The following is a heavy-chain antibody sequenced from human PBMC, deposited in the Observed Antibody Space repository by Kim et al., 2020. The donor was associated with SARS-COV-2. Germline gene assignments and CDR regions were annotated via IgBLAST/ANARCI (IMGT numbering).Heavy chain of an antibody. CDR1: GLTVRSNY. Sequence: GGSLRLSCAVSGLTVRSNYMSWVRQAPGKGLEWVSVLYRGGSTYYAASVKGPFTISRDNSNNTLYLQMNNLRADDTAVYYCARSYYSRPTATRRLHFDFWGQGTLVTVSS. J-gene: IGHJ4*02. V-gene: IGHV3-53*01. D-gene: IGHD3-10*01. CDR2: LYRGGST. CDR3: ARSYYSRPTATRRLHFDF.